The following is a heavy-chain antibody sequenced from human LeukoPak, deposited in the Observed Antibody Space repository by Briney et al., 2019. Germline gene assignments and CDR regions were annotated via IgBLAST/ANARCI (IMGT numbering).Heavy chain of an antibody. CDR1: GGTFSSYA. V-gene: IGHV1-69*04. Sequence: GASVKVSCKASGGTFSSYAISWVRQAPGQGLEWMGRIIPILGIANYAQKFQGRVTITADKSTSTAYMELSSLRSEDTAVYYCARVKRKYCSSTSCSDYWGQGTLVTVSS. CDR3: ARVKRKYCSSTSCSDY. J-gene: IGHJ4*02. CDR2: IIPILGIA. D-gene: IGHD2-2*01.